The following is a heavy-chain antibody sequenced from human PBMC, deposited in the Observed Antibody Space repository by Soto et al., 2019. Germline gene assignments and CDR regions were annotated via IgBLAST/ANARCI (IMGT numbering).Heavy chain of an antibody. CDR1: GGTFSSYA. CDR2: IIPIFGTA. CDR3: ARAPRGAVAGYYYYYGMDV. D-gene: IGHD6-19*01. J-gene: IGHJ6*02. Sequence: SVKVSCKASGGTFSSYAISWVRQAPGRGLEWMGGIIPIFGTANYAQKFQGRVTITADESTSTAYMELSSLRSEDTAVYYCARAPRGAVAGYYYYYGMDVWGQGTTVTVSS. V-gene: IGHV1-69*13.